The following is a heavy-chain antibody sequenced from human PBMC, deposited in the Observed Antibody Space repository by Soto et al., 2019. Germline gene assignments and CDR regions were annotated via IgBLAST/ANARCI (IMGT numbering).Heavy chain of an antibody. D-gene: IGHD3-10*01. Sequence: QVQLVESGGGVVQPGRSLRLSCVASGFTFSNYGMHWVRQAPGKGPEWVAVIWYDGSNKDYADSVKGRFTISRDNSRNTLCLQMNSLRAEDTAVYYCASALETGDYWGQGTLVTVSS. CDR1: GFTFSNYG. V-gene: IGHV3-33*01. CDR3: ASALETGDY. J-gene: IGHJ4*02. CDR2: IWYDGSNK.